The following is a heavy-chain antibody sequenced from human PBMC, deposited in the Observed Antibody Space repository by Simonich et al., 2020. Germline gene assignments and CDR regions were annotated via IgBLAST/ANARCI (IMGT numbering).Heavy chain of an antibody. Sequence: EVQLVESGGGLVQPGGSLRLSCAASGFTFSSYEMNWVRQAPGKGLEWVSYISSSGSTIKYADSVKGRFTIPRDNAKNSLYLQMNSLRAEDTAVYYCARDFRLQLVEIGTYYYYGMDVWGQGTTVTVSS. J-gene: IGHJ6*02. V-gene: IGHV3-48*03. CDR1: GFTFSSYE. CDR3: ARDFRLQLVEIGTYYYYGMDV. CDR2: ISSSGSTI. D-gene: IGHD6-6*01.